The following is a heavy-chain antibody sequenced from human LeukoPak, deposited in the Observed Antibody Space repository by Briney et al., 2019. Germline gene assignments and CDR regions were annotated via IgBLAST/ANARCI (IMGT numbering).Heavy chain of an antibody. D-gene: IGHD3-22*01. Sequence: PGRSLRLSCAASGFTFSSYAMHSVRQAPGKGLEWVAVISYDGSNKYDADSVKGRFTISRDNSKNTLYLQMNSLRAEDTAVYYCARDPDLYSSSPKYDYWGQGTLVTVSS. J-gene: IGHJ4*02. CDR1: GFTFSSYA. V-gene: IGHV3-30*04. CDR2: ISYDGSNK. CDR3: ARDPDLYSSSPKYDY.